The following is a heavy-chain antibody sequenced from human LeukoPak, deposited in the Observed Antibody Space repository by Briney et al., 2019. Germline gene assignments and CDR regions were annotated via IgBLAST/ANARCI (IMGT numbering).Heavy chain of an antibody. CDR3: ARLYCSSTSCL. V-gene: IGHV1-69*13. D-gene: IGHD2-2*01. CDR2: IIPIFGTA. J-gene: IGHJ4*02. CDR1: GGTFSSYA. Sequence: AASVKVPCKASGGTFSSYAISWVRQAPGQGLEWMGGIIPIFGTANYAQKFQGRVTITADESTSTAYMELSSLRSEDTAVYYCARLYCSSTSCLWGQGTLVTVSS.